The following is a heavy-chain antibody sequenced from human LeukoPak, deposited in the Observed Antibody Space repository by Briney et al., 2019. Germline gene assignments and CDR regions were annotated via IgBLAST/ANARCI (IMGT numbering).Heavy chain of an antibody. D-gene: IGHD4-17*01. Sequence: ASVKVSCKASGYSFTSSGISWVRRAPGQAFEWMGWISASNGDTDYAQKLQGRVTMTTDTSTSTAYMELRSLRSDDTAVYYCARAPYGDYYFDYWGQGTLVTVSS. V-gene: IGHV1-18*01. J-gene: IGHJ4*02. CDR3: ARAPYGDYYFDY. CDR2: ISASNGDT. CDR1: GYSFTSSG.